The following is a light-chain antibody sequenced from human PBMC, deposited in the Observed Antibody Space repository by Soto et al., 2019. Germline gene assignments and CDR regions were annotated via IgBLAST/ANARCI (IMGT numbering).Light chain of an antibody. CDR1: SSNIGAGYE. CDR2: GNG. Sequence: QSVLTQPPSVSGAPGQRVTVSCTGTSSNIGAGYEVHWYHQLPGTAPKLLVSGNGNRPSGVPDRLSASKSGTSASLAITGLQAEDEGNYFCQSYDKRVTAYVFGSGTNVTVL. V-gene: IGLV1-40*01. CDR3: QSYDKRVTAYV. J-gene: IGLJ1*01.